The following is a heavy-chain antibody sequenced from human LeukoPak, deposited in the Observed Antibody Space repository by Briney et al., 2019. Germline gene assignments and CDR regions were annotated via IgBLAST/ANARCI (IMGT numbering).Heavy chain of an antibody. CDR3: ARDRAVAGFRFDY. J-gene: IGHJ4*02. CDR1: GYTFTSYY. Sequence: GASVKVSCKASGYTFTSYYMHWVRQAPGQGLEWMGVINPSGGSTSYTQKFQGRVTMTRDTSTSTVYVELSSLRSEDTAVYYCARDRAVAGFRFDYWGQGSLVTVSS. CDR2: INPSGGST. V-gene: IGHV1-46*01. D-gene: IGHD6-19*01.